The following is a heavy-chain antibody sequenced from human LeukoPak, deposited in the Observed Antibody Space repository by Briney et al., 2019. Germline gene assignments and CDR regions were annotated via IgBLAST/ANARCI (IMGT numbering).Heavy chain of an antibody. Sequence: SETLSLTCTVSGGSISSSTYYWGWLRQPPGKGLEWVGSIYYSGSTYSNPSLKSRVTISVDTSKNQFSLKLSSVAAADTGVYCCARGSDFWSGYHPRYCFDPWGQGTLVTVSS. J-gene: IGHJ5*02. D-gene: IGHD3-3*01. V-gene: IGHV4-39*01. CDR1: GGSISSSTYY. CDR3: ARGSDFWSGYHPRYCFDP. CDR2: IYYSGST.